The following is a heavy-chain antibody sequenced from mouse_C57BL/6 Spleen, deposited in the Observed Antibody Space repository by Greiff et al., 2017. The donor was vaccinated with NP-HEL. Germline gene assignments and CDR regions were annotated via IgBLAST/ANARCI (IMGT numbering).Heavy chain of an antibody. CDR1: GFTFSSYG. Sequence: EVKLVESGGDLVKPGGSLKLSCAASGFTFSSYGMSWVRQTPDKRLEWVATISSGGSYTYYPDSVKGRFTISRDNAKNTLYLQMSSLKSEDTAMYYCARECITTVVASAWFAYWGQGTLVTVSA. V-gene: IGHV5-6*02. J-gene: IGHJ3*01. CDR3: ARECITTVVASAWFAY. D-gene: IGHD1-1*01. CDR2: ISSGGSYT.